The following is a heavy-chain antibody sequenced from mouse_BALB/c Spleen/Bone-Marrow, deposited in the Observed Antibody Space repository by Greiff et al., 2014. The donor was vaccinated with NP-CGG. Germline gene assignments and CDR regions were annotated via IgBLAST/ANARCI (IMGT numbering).Heavy chain of an antibody. CDR2: ISSDSSAV. D-gene: IGHD4-1*01. V-gene: IGHV5-17*02. CDR3: TRVGNWDDFDF. J-gene: IGHJ2*01. CDR1: GFTFRSFG. Sequence: EVQGVESGGGLVQPGGSRKLSCAASGFTFRSFGMHWVRQAPEKGLEWVAYISSDSSAVYYADTVKGRFTISRDNPKNTLFLQMTILRSEDTAMYCCTRVGNWDDFDFWGQGTTLTVSS.